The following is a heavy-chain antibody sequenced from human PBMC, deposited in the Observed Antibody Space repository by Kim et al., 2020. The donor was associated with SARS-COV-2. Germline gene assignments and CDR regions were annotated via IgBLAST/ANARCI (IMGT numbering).Heavy chain of an antibody. V-gene: IGHV1-46*01. CDR2: IDPNGGGT. D-gene: IGHD3-22*01. CDR1: GYTFTTYY. CDR3: ARAYYEKKLYRRPDN. J-gene: IGHJ4*02. Sequence: VKVSCKASGYTFTTYYVHWVRQAPGQGLEWMGIIDPNGGGTTYAQKFQGRNTVTTDTPTITVYMDPSSLRSEDTAIYYCARAYYEKKLYRRPDNWRQG.